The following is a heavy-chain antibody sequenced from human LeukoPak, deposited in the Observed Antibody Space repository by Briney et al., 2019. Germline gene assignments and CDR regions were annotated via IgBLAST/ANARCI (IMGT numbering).Heavy chain of an antibody. CDR2: ISWNSGRI. D-gene: IGHD3-10*01. CDR3: AKDSLSYYYGSGSYLSS. CDR1: GFTFDDYA. V-gene: IGHV3-9*03. J-gene: IGHJ4*02. Sequence: SGGSLRLSCAASGFTFDDYAMHWVRQAPGKGLEWVSGISWNSGRIGYADSVKGRFTISRDNAKNSLYLQMNSLRAEDMALYYCAKDSLSYYYGSGSYLSSWGQGILVTVSS.